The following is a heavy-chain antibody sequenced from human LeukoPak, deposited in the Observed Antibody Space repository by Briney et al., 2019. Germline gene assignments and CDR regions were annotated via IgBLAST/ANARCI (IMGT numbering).Heavy chain of an antibody. Sequence: GGSLRLSCAASGFIFSSYDIHWVRQAPGKGLDWVASIRYDGGQEYYADSVKGRFTISRDNSRNTVYMEMERLSVEDTAVYYCAQGRGGSFGGKWLDPWDQGTLVIVSS. CDR1: GFIFSSYD. J-gene: IGHJ5*02. D-gene: IGHD2-15*01. CDR3: AQGRGGSFGGKWLDP. CDR2: IRYDGGQE. V-gene: IGHV3-30*02.